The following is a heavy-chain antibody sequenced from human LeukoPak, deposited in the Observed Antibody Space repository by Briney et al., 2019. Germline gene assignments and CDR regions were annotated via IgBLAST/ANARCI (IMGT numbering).Heavy chain of an antibody. CDR2: ISWNSGSI. Sequence: TGGSLRLSCAASGFTFDDYAMHWVRQAPGKGLEWVSGISWNSGSIGYADSVKGRFTISRDNAKNSLYLQMNSLRAGDTALYYCAKDLSSGWHDAFDIWGQGTMVTVSS. D-gene: IGHD6-19*01. V-gene: IGHV3-9*01. CDR3: AKDLSSGWHDAFDI. CDR1: GFTFDDYA. J-gene: IGHJ3*02.